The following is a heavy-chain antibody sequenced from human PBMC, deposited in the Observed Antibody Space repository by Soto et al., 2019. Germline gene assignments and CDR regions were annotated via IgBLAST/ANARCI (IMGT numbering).Heavy chain of an antibody. V-gene: IGHV4-31*03. CDR2: IYYSGST. Sequence: SETLSLTCTVSGGSISSGGYYWSWIRQHPGKGLEWIGYIYYSGSTYYNPSLKSRVTISVDTSKNQFSLKLSSVTAADTAVYYCARTDSSGYYFDYWGQGTLVTVSS. CDR1: GGSISSGGYY. D-gene: IGHD3-22*01. J-gene: IGHJ4*02. CDR3: ARTDSSGYYFDY.